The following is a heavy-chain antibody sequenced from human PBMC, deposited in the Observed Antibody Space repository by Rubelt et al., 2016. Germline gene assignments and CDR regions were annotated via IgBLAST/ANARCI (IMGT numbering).Heavy chain of an antibody. CDR2: INTNTADP. CDR1: EYSFSSFG. V-gene: IGHV7-4-1*01. CDR3: ARLWRGDSGTDY. Sequence: QVQLVQSGSELKKPGASVKVSCKASEYSFSSFGMHWVRQAPGQGLQWIGRINTNTADPTYAQDFTGRFVFSLDTTVSTAYRRIGSLRADSPAVYYCARLWRGDSGTDYWGQGTLVSVSS. D-gene: IGHD1-14*01. J-gene: IGHJ4*02.